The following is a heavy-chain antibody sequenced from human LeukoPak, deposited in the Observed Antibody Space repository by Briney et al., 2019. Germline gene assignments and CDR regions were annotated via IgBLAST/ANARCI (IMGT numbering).Heavy chain of an antibody. Sequence: GGSLRLSCAASGFTFSRYGMHWVRQAPGKGLEWVAFIRYDGSNKYYTDSVKGRFTISRDNSKNTLYLQMNSLRVEDTAVYYCARAGLAVTTFEYFFDYWGQGTLVTVS. J-gene: IGHJ4*02. CDR3: ARAGLAVTTFEYFFDY. CDR2: IRYDGSNK. V-gene: IGHV3-30*02. D-gene: IGHD4-11*01. CDR1: GFTFSRYG.